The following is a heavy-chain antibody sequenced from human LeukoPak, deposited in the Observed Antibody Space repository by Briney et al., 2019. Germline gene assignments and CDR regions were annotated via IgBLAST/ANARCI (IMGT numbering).Heavy chain of an antibody. J-gene: IGHJ4*02. Sequence: GVSLRLSCEASGFTFGSYAMYWVRQAPGKGLEWVAGIFGSGGSAHYADSAKGRFTISRDNSKNTVYLQINSLRAEDTAVYYCGKTTTGYSSGQKPAWPVDYWGQGTLVTVSS. V-gene: IGHV3-23*01. D-gene: IGHD6-19*01. CDR1: GFTFGSYA. CDR2: IFGSGGSA. CDR3: GKTTTGYSSGQKPAWPVDY.